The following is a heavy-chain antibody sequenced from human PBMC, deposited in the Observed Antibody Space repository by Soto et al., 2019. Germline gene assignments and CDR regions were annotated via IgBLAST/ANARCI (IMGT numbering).Heavy chain of an antibody. Sequence: QVQLVQSGAEVKKPGDSVRVSCKASGYTFTSYGIGWVRQAPGQGLEWMGWISANNGNTKYAQKVQGRVTMTTDAATSKAYMELRSVRSDDAAVYVCARDGYFDPWGQGTLVTVSS. V-gene: IGHV1-18*01. CDR1: GYTFTSYG. J-gene: IGHJ4*02. CDR2: ISANNGNT. CDR3: ARDGYFDP.